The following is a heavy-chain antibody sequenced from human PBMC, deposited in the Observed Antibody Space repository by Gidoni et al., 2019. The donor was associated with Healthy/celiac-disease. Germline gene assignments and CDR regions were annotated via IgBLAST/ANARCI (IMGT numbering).Heavy chain of an antibody. CDR3: AAFMVRGDKIDY. V-gene: IGHV4-39*07. J-gene: IGHJ4*02. Sequence: QLQLQESGPGLVKPSETLSLTCTVPGGSISSSSYYWGWIRQPPGKGLEWIGSIYYSGRTYYNPSLKSRVTISVDTSKNQFSLKLSSVTAADTAVYYCAAFMVRGDKIDYWGQGTLVTVSS. D-gene: IGHD3-10*01. CDR2: IYYSGRT. CDR1: GGSISSSSYY.